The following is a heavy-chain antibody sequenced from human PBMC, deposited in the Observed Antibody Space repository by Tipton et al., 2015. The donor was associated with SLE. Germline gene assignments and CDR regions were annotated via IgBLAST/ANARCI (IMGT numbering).Heavy chain of an antibody. CDR2: INPNSGGT. D-gene: IGHD3-3*01. V-gene: IGHV1-2*02. CDR3: ARADDVLRFLEWLFPFDY. J-gene: IGHJ4*02. Sequence: QSGAEVKKPGASVKVSCKASGYTFTGYYMHWVRQAPGQGLEWMGWINPNSGGTNYAQKFQGRVTMTRDTSISTAYMELSRLRSDDTAVYYCARADDVLRFLEWLFPFDYWGQGTLVTVSS. CDR1: GYTFTGYY.